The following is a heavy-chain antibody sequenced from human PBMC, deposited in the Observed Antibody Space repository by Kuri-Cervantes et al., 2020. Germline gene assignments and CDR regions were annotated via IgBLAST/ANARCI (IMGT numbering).Heavy chain of an antibody. Sequence: SVKVSCKASGGTFRSYAISWVRQAPGQGLEWMGGIIPIFGTANYAQKFQGRVTITTDESTSTAYMELSSLRSEDTAVYYCAGGQGYCSSTGCYQDAFDIWGQGTMVTVSS. CDR3: AGGQGYCSSTGCYQDAFDI. D-gene: IGHD2-2*01. CDR1: GGTFRSYA. J-gene: IGHJ3*02. V-gene: IGHV1-69*05. CDR2: IIPIFGTA.